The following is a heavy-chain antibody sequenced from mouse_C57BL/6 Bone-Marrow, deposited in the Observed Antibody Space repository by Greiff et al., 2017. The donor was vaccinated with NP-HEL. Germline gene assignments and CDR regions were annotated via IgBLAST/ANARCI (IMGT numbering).Heavy chain of an antibody. CDR1: GFTFTSYW. J-gene: IGHJ2*01. CDR2: LNPNNGCT. Sequence: QVQLKQPGTELVKPGASVKLSCKASGFTFTSYWMHWLKPRPGQGLEWIGNLNPNNGCTNDNEKFKTTVTLTVDKSSSTAYMQLSRLTSEDSAVYYCARDSGYAFDYWGRGTALTVSS. V-gene: IGHV1-53*01. CDR3: ARDSGYAFDY. D-gene: IGHD3-2*02.